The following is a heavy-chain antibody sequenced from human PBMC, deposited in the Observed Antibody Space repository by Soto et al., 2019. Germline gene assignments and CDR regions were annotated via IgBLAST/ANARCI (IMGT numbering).Heavy chain of an antibody. CDR1: GGTFSSYA. Sequence: ASVKVSCKASGGTFSSYAISWVRQAPGQGLEWMGGIIPIFGTANYAQKFQGRVTITADKSTSTAYMELSSLRSEETAVYYCARELTDTAMAQRVDCYYYYGMDVWGQGTTVTVSS. CDR2: IIPIFGTA. D-gene: IGHD5-18*01. J-gene: IGHJ6*02. V-gene: IGHV1-69*06. CDR3: ARELTDTAMAQRVDCYYYYGMDV.